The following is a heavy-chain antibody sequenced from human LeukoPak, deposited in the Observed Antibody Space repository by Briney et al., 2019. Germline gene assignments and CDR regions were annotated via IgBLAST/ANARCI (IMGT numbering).Heavy chain of an antibody. V-gene: IGHV4-39*01. D-gene: IGHD3-3*01. Sequence: SETLSLTCTVSGVSISSSSYYWGWIRQPPGKGLEWIGSIYYSGSTYYNPSLKSRVTISVDTSKNQFSLKLSSVTAADTAVYYCASLTLNDFWSGPGGVGDYWGQGTLVTVSS. CDR2: IYYSGST. CDR1: GVSISSSSYY. J-gene: IGHJ4*02. CDR3: ASLTLNDFWSGPGGVGDY.